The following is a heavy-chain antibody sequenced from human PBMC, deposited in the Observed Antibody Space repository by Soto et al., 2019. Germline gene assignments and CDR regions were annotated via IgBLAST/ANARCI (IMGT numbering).Heavy chain of an antibody. J-gene: IGHJ4*02. CDR2: IYHSGST. Sequence: QVKLQESGPGLVKPSGTLSLTCAVSGGSISSSNWWSWVRQPPGKGLEWIGEIYHSGSTNYNPSLKSRVTISVDKSKNQFSLKLSSVTAADTAGYYCARVGEWELLLGGFDYWGQGTLVTVSS. D-gene: IGHD1-26*01. CDR1: GGSISSSNW. CDR3: ARVGEWELLLGGFDY. V-gene: IGHV4-4*02.